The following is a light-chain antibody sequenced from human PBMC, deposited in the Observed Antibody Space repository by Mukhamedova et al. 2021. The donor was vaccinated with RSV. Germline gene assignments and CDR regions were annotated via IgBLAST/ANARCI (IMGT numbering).Light chain of an antibody. J-gene: IGKJ3*01. V-gene: IGKV1-39*01. CDR3: QQTHTAPFT. Sequence: PGEAPQLPVFPASTLLSGVPSRFSGSGSETEFTLAINGLQTEDFATYYCQQTHTAPFTFGPGTTVDFK. CDR2: PAS.